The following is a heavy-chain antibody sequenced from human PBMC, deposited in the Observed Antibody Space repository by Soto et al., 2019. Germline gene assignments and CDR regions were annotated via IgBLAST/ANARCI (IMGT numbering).Heavy chain of an antibody. D-gene: IGHD3-22*01. Sequence: QVQLVQSGAEVKKPGASVKVSCKASGYTFISYGISWVRQAPGQGLEWMGWISAYNGNTNYAQKLPGRVTMTTDTPTSTAYMELRSLRSADTAVYYCARLAGDISAWFDPWGQGTLVTVSS. CDR3: ARLAGDISAWFDP. J-gene: IGHJ5*02. CDR2: ISAYNGNT. V-gene: IGHV1-18*01. CDR1: GYTFISYG.